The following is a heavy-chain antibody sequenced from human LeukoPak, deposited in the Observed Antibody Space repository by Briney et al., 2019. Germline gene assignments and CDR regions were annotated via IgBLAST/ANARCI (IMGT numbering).Heavy chain of an antibody. CDR2: IYYGGST. CDR1: GGSISSYY. J-gene: IGHJ5*02. CDR3: ARQQQGWFDP. D-gene: IGHD6-13*01. V-gene: IGHV4-59*01. Sequence: TPSETLSLTCTVSGGSISSYYWSWIRQPPGKGLEWIGYIYYGGSTNYNPSPKSRVTISVDTSKNQFSLKLSSVTAADTAVYYCARQQQGWFDPWGQGTLVTVSS.